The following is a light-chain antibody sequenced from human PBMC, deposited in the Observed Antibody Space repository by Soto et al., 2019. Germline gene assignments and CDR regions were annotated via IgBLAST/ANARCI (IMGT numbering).Light chain of an antibody. V-gene: IGKV3-15*01. CDR3: QQYNNWPSWT. J-gene: IGKJ1*01. CDR2: GAS. CDR1: QSVSSN. Sequence: EIVMTQSPATLSMSPGERATLSCRASQSVSSNLAWYQQKPGQAPRLLIYGASTRATGIPARFSGSGSGTEFTLTISSLQSEEFALYYCQQYNNWPSWTFGQGTKVEI.